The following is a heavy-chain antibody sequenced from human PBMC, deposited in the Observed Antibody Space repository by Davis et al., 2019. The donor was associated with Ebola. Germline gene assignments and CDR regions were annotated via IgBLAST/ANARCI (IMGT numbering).Heavy chain of an antibody. Sequence: GGSLRLSGAASGFTVSINHMSWVRQAPGKGLEWVSVIYDQSTAYADSVRGRFIISRDKSNNTLYLEMNSLRVDESAVYYCATTQWLREFDNWGQGTLVTVSS. D-gene: IGHD6-19*01. CDR1: GFTVSINH. J-gene: IGHJ4*02. CDR2: IYDQST. CDR3: ATTQWLREFDN. V-gene: IGHV3-53*05.